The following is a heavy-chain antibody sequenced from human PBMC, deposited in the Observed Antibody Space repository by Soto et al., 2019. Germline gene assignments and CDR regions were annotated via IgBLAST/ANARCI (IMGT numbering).Heavy chain of an antibody. CDR3: TTSPIQGIAVAEDY. CDR1: GFTFSNAW. V-gene: IGHV3-15*07. CDR2: IKSKTDGGTT. D-gene: IGHD6-19*01. Sequence: GGSLRLSCAASGFTFSNAWMNWVRQAPGKGLEWVGRIKSKTDGGTTDYAAPVKGRFTISRDDSKNTLYLQMNSLKTEDTAVYYCTTSPIQGIAVAEDYWGQGTLVTVSS. J-gene: IGHJ4*02.